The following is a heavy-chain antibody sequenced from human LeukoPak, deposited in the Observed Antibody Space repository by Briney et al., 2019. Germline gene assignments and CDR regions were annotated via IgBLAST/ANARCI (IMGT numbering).Heavy chain of an antibody. J-gene: IGHJ4*02. V-gene: IGHV4-30-2*01. CDR1: GGSISSGGYS. D-gene: IGHD5-12*01. CDR2: IYHSGST. CDR3: ARAIVATMGFDY. Sequence: SQTLSLTCAVSGGSISSGGYSWSWIRQPPGKGLEWIGYIYHSGSTYYNPSLKSRVTISVDKSKNQFSLKLSSVTAADTAVYYCARAIVATMGFDYWGQGTLVTVSS.